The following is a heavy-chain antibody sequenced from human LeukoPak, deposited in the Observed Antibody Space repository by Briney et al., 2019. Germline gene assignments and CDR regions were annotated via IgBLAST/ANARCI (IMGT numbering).Heavy chain of an antibody. D-gene: IGHD6-19*01. CDR1: GYTFTGYY. CDR2: INPNSGGT. J-gene: IGHJ4*02. CDR3: ARAAVTWIAVAGVDY. Sequence: ASVKVSCKASGYTFTGYYMHWVRPAPAKGREGMGWINPNSGGTNYAQKFQGRVTMTRDTSISTAYMELSRLRSDDTAVYYCARAAVTWIAVAGVDYWGQGTLVTVSS. V-gene: IGHV1-2*02.